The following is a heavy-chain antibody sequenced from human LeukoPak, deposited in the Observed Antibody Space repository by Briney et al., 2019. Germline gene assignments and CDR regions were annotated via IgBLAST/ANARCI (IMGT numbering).Heavy chain of an antibody. Sequence: SVKVSCKASGGTFSSYAISWVRQAPGQGLEWMGGIIPIFGTANYAQKLQGRVTITADESTSTAYMELSSLRSEDTAVYYCARVPGIAVAGTTNWFDPWGQGTLVTVSS. J-gene: IGHJ5*02. CDR2: IIPIFGTA. D-gene: IGHD6-19*01. CDR3: ARVPGIAVAGTTNWFDP. V-gene: IGHV1-69*13. CDR1: GGTFSSYA.